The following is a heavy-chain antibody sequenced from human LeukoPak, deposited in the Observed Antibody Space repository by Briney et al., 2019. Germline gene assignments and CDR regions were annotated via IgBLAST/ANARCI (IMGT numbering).Heavy chain of an antibody. CDR3: ARVEDYDILTGFDY. CDR1: GFTFSSYW. J-gene: IGHJ4*02. V-gene: IGHV3-7*01. D-gene: IGHD3-9*01. CDR2: IKQDGSEK. Sequence: GGSLRLSCAASGFTFSSYWMSWVRQAPGKGLEWVANIKQDGSEKYYVDSVKGRFTISRDNAKNSLYLQMNSLRAEDTAVYYCARVEDYDILTGFDYWGQGILVTVSS.